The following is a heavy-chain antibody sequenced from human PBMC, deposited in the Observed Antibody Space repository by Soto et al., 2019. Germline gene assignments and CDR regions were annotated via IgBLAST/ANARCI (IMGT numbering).Heavy chain of an antibody. CDR2: INAHSVGT. Sequence: ASVKVSCKASGFSFTGYYIHWLRQAPGQGLEWMGWINAHSVGTEYAQNFQGGVTLTRETFFATAFLTFPGLPSDDTALYYCAKDLTRQLAYWLDPWGQGTQVTVP. V-gene: IGHV1-2*02. J-gene: IGHJ5*02. CDR1: GFSFTGYY. CDR3: AKDLTRQLAYWLDP. D-gene: IGHD6-6*01.